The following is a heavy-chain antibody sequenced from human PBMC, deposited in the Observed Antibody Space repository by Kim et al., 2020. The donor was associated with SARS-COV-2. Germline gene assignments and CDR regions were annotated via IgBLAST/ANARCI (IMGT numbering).Heavy chain of an antibody. J-gene: IGHJ4*02. CDR2: INQDGSDI. CDR1: GFTFSNDW. CDR3: VGTDYNY. Sequence: GGSLRLSCAASGFTFSNDWMNWVRQFPGKGLEWVANINQDGSDIYYVDSVKGRFTISRDNAKNSVYLQMDSLRAEDTAVYYCVGTDYNYWGQGTPVTVSS. D-gene: IGHD3-10*01. V-gene: IGHV3-7*03.